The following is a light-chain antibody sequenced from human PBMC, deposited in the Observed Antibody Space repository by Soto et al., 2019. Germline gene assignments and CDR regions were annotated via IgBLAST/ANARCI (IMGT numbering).Light chain of an antibody. V-gene: IGKV1-5*03. Sequence: DIQMTQTPSTLSASVGDRVTITCRASKSISLWLAWYQQKPGTAPKLLIYKASTLETGVPSRFSGSGSRTEFTLPISNLQPDDFANYYCQPYSDVATFGQGTQVETK. J-gene: IGKJ1*01. CDR3: QPYSDVAT. CDR1: KSISLW. CDR2: KAS.